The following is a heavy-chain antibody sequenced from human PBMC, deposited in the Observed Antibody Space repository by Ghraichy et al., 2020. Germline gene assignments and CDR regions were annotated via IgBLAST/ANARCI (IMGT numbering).Heavy chain of an antibody. V-gene: IGHV4-59*01. J-gene: IGHJ5*02. CDR1: GVSMTSYY. CDR2: IYYTGST. Sequence: SETLSRTCSVFGVSMTSYYWNWIRQPPGKGLEWIGYIYYTGSTSYSSSLESRVTMSVDTSKNQFSLKLTSVTAADTAVYYCASSGIRASAFDPWGQGTLVTVSS. CDR3: ASSGIRASAFDP. D-gene: IGHD1-14*01.